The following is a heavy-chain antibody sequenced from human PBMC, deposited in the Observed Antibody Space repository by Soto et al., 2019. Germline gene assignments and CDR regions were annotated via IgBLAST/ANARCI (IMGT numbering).Heavy chain of an antibody. D-gene: IGHD6-19*01. Sequence: EVQLLESGGGLVQPGGSLRLSCAASGFTFSSYAMSWVRQAPGKGLEWVSAISGSGGSTYYADSVKGRFTISRDNSKNTLYLQMNSLRAADTAVYYCAKDPVAVAGTSLNFDYWGQGTLVTVSS. CDR1: GFTFSSYA. CDR2: ISGSGGST. CDR3: AKDPVAVAGTSLNFDY. J-gene: IGHJ4*02. V-gene: IGHV3-23*01.